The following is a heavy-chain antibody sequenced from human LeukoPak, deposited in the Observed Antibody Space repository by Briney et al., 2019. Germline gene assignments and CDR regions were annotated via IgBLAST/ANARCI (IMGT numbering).Heavy chain of an antibody. J-gene: IGHJ4*02. CDR1: GGSISSYY. D-gene: IGHD1-26*01. Sequence: PSETLSLTCTVSGGSISSYYWSWIRQPPGKGLEWIGYIYYSGTTNYNPSLKSRVTISVDTSKNQFSLKLSSVTAADTAVYSCARESGGSYAFPDYWGQGTLVTVSS. CDR3: ARESGGSYAFPDY. CDR2: IYYSGTT. V-gene: IGHV4-59*12.